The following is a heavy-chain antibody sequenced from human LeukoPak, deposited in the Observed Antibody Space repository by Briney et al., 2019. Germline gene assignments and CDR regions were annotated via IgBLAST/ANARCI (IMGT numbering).Heavy chain of an antibody. CDR2: IYYSGST. CDR1: GGSISSYY. Sequence: SETLSLTCTVSGGSISSYYWSWIRQPPGKGLEWIGYIYYSGSTNYNPPLKSRVTISVDTSKNQFSLKLSSVTAADTAVYYCARGDGYNYYFDYWGQGTLVTVSS. V-gene: IGHV4-59*01. J-gene: IGHJ4*02. CDR3: ARGDGYNYYFDY. D-gene: IGHD5-24*01.